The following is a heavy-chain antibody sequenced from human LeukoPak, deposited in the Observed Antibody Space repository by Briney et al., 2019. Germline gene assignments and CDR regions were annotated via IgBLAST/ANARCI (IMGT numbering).Heavy chain of an antibody. V-gene: IGHV3-30-3*01. CDR3: ARDRSVNYGDYVH. CDR1: GFTFSSCA. CDR2: ISYDGNNK. Sequence: GRSLRLSCAASGFTFSSCAMHWVRQAPGKGLEWVATISYDGNNKYYADSVKGRFTISRDNAKNSLYLQMNSLRAEDTAVYYCARDRSVNYGDYVHWGQGTLVTVSS. D-gene: IGHD4-17*01. J-gene: IGHJ4*02.